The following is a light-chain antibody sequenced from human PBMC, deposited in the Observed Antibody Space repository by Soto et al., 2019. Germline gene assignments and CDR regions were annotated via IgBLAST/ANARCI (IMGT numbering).Light chain of an antibody. V-gene: IGLV3-1*01. Sequence: SYELTQPPSVSVSPGQTASITCSGDKLGDKYACWYQQKPGQSPVLVIYKDSKRPSGIAERFSGYNSGNTATLTISGTQAMDEADYYCQAWDSSTAVFGGGTKLTVL. CDR3: QAWDSSTAV. J-gene: IGLJ2*01. CDR2: KDS. CDR1: KLGDKY.